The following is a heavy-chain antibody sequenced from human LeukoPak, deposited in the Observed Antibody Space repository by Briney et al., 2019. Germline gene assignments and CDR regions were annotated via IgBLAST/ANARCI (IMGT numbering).Heavy chain of an antibody. CDR3: ASSQVVLRFLEWTSYFDY. J-gene: IGHJ4*02. D-gene: IGHD3-3*01. CDR1: GGSISSYY. Sequence: KSSETLSLTCTVSGGSISSYYWSWIRQPPGKGLEWIGYIYYSGSTYYNPSLKSRVTISVDTSKNQFSLKLSSVTAADTAVYYCASSQVVLRFLEWTSYFDYWGQGTLVTVSS. CDR2: IYYSGST. V-gene: IGHV4-59*06.